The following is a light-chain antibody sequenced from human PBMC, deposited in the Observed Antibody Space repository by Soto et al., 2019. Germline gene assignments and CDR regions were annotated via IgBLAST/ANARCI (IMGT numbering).Light chain of an antibody. J-gene: IGKJ4*01. CDR3: QQYNIWPLT. CDR2: GAS. Sequence: EIVMTQSPATLSVSPGERATLSCRASQSVNSNLAWYQQKPGQAPRLLIYGASTRATDIPARFSGSGSGTEFTLTISSLQSEDFAVYYCQQYNIWPLTFGGGTKVEVK. CDR1: QSVNSN. V-gene: IGKV3-15*01.